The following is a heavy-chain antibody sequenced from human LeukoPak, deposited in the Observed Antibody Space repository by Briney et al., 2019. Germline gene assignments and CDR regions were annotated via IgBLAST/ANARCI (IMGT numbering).Heavy chain of an antibody. J-gene: IGHJ4*02. CDR2: IRSKANSYAT. CDR3: IRQVGGLEFDY. D-gene: IGHD4-23*01. CDR1: GFTFSGSA. V-gene: IGHV3-73*01. Sequence: SGGSLRLSCAASGFTFSGSAMHWVRQASGKGLEWVGRIRSKANSYATAYAASVKGRFTISRDDSKNTAYLQMNSRKTEDTAVYYCIRQVGGLEFDYWGQGTLVSVSS.